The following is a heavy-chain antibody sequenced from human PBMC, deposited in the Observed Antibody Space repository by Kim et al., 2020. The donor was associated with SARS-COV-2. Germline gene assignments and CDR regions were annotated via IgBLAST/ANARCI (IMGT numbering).Heavy chain of an antibody. CDR2: ISGRTTNT. Sequence: LSLTCAASGFTFSTYAFSWVRLAPGKGLEWVSAISGRTTNTYYADSVRGRFTISRDNSRNTLYLQMSSLRAEDTALYYCARADRGSYYFGMDVWGQGTTVTVSS. CDR3: ARADRGSYYFGMDV. CDR1: GFTFSTYA. D-gene: IGHD6-6*01. V-gene: IGHV3-23*01. J-gene: IGHJ6*02.